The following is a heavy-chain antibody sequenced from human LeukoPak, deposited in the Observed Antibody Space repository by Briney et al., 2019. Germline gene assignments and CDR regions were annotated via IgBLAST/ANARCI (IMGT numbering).Heavy chain of an antibody. CDR2: ISGSGGST. V-gene: IGHV3-23*01. CDR1: GFTFSTYA. CDR3: AKSTAKTYHYDSSGYRYFDY. D-gene: IGHD3-22*01. Sequence: PGGSLRISCAASGFTFSTYAMSWVRQAPAKGLEWVSAISGSGGSTYYADSVKGRLTISTDNSKNTLYLQMNSLRAEDTAVYYCAKSTAKTYHYDSSGYRYFDYWGQGTLVTVSS. J-gene: IGHJ4*02.